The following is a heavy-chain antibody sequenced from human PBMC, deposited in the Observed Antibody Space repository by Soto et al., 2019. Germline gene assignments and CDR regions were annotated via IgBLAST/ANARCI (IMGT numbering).Heavy chain of an antibody. J-gene: IGHJ4*02. Sequence: SSVKVGCNASGGTFSSYAISWVRQAPGQGLEWMGGIIPLFGTANDAQKFQGRVTITADESTSTAYMELSSLRSEDTAVYYCASDSYVYGPSDYWGQGTLVTVSS. CDR2: IIPLFGTA. D-gene: IGHD5-18*01. CDR1: GGTFSSYA. CDR3: ASDSYVYGPSDY. V-gene: IGHV1-69*13.